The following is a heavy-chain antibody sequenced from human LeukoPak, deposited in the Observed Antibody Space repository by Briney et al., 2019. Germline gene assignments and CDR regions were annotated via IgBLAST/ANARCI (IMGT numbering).Heavy chain of an antibody. J-gene: IGHJ4*02. CDR3: ARGLRGGILRGYSYGYYFDY. Sequence: SETLSLTCTVSGGSISSGSYYWSWIRQPAGKGLEWIGRIYTSGSTNYNPSLKSRVTISVDTSKNQFSLKLSSVTAADTAVYYCARGLRGGILRGYSYGYYFDYWGQGTLVTVSS. D-gene: IGHD5-18*01. CDR1: GGSISSGSYY. V-gene: IGHV4-61*02. CDR2: IYTSGST.